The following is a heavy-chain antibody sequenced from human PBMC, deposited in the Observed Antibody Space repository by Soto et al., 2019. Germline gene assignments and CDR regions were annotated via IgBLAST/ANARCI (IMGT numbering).Heavy chain of an antibody. J-gene: IGHJ6*02. D-gene: IGHD3-3*01. CDR2: IYYSGST. Sequence: PSETLSLTCTVSGGSISSYYWSWIRQPPGKGLEWIGYIYYSGSTNYTPSLTSRVTISVDTSKNQFSLKLSSVTAADTAVYYCARVVPAAGVAYYDFWSGYFYGMDVWGQGTTVTVSS. CDR1: GGSISSYY. V-gene: IGHV4-59*01. CDR3: ARVVPAAGVAYYDFWSGYFYGMDV.